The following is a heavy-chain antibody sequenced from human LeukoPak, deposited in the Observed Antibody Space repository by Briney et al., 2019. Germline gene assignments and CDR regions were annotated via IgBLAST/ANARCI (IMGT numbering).Heavy chain of an antibody. CDR3: ANNLMVPARYYYYMDV. CDR2: ISYDGSNK. CDR1: GFTFSSYA. V-gene: IGHV3-30-3*01. Sequence: GGSLRLSCAASGFTFSSYAMHWVRQAPGKGLEWVAVISYDGSNKYYADSVKGRFTISRDNSKNTLYLQMNSLRAEDTAVYYCANNLMVPARYYYYMDVWGKGTTVTVSS. J-gene: IGHJ6*03. D-gene: IGHD2-8*01.